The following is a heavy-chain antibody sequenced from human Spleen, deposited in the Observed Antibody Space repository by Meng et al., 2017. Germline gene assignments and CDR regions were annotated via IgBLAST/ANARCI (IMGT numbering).Heavy chain of an antibody. CDR2: ISYSGST. D-gene: IGHD3-9*01. CDR1: VGSVSSVGYY. J-gene: IGHJ5*02. V-gene: IGHV4-31*01. CDR3: ARSAYAIKTWFDP. Sequence: HVHQQQWGAVLSNPRNTRSIRLAVSVGSVSSVGYYWRCVRQHPGNGLNVIGYISYSGSTYYNPSLKSLVTRSVDTYKNQLSLKVSTVTAADTAVYYCARSAYAIKTWFDPWGQGTLVTVSS.